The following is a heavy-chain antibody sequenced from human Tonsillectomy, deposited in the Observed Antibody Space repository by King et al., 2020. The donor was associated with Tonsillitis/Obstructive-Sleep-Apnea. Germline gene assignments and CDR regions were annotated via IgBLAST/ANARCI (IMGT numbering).Heavy chain of an antibody. CDR1: GYTFSSYG. J-gene: IGHJ6*03. CDR2: INNYNGNT. CDR3: ARGLQFLEGLGPREYMDV. D-gene: IGHD3-3*01. Sequence: VQLVESGAEVKKPGASVKVSCKASGYTFSSYGITWVRQAPGQGLEWMGWINNYNGNTYYAQKVQGRVIMTTDTSTSTVYMELRSLTSDDTAVYYCARGLQFLEGLGPREYMDVWGNGTTVIVSS. V-gene: IGHV1-18*01.